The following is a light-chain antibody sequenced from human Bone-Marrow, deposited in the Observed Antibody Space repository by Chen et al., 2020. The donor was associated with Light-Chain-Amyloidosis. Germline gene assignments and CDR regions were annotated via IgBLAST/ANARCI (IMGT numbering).Light chain of an antibody. J-gene: IGKJ2*01. Sequence: DIQMTQSPSTLSASVGDIVTITCRASQSINSWLAWYQQKPGKAPKLLIYDASSLESGVPPRFSGSVSGTEYTLTITGLQPDDFATYYCHLYNSYSMYTFGQGTKLEIK. CDR3: HLYNSYSMYT. V-gene: IGKV1-5*01. CDR1: QSINSW. CDR2: DAS.